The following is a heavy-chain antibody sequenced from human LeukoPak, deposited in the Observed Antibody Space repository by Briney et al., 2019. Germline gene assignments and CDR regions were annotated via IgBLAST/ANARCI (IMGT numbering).Heavy chain of an antibody. CDR1: GLTFSSYA. J-gene: IGHJ4*02. CDR3: AVRRYYDSSGYYFPEYYFDY. D-gene: IGHD3-22*01. CDR2: ISGSGGST. V-gene: IGHV3-23*01. Sequence: GGSLRLSCAASGLTFSSYAMSWVRQAPGKGLEWVSAISGSGGSTYYADSVKGRFTISRDNSKNTLYLQMNSLRAEDTAVYYCAVRRYYDSSGYYFPEYYFDYWGQGTLVTVSS.